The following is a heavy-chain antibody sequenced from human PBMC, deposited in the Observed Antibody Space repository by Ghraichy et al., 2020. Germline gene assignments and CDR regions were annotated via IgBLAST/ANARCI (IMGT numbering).Heavy chain of an antibody. Sequence: GESLNISCAASGFTFSGSAMHWVRQASGKGLEWVGHIRSNANSYATAYAASVKGRFTISRDDSKNTAYLQMNSLKTEDTAVYYCTRPPYGDYPVPNYFDPWGQGTLVTVSS. D-gene: IGHD4-17*01. CDR1: GFTFSGSA. V-gene: IGHV3-73*01. J-gene: IGHJ5*02. CDR2: IRSNANSYAT. CDR3: TRPPYGDYPVPNYFDP.